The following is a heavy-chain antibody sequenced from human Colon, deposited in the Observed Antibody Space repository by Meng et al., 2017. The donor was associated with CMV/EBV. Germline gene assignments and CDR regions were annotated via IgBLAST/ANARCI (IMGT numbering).Heavy chain of an antibody. D-gene: IGHD2-8*01. CDR2: IRFDGSNK. CDR3: AKVFFPQCPNTACHNVDS. V-gene: IGHV3-30*02. Sequence: GESLKISCAASGFTLSDYGMHWVRQAPGKGLEWVSFIRFDGSNKYFSESVKGRFTISKDDSKNTLFLEMNSLRAEDSAVYYCAKVFFPQCPNTACHNVDSWGQGTLVTVS. J-gene: IGHJ4*02. CDR1: GFTLSDYG.